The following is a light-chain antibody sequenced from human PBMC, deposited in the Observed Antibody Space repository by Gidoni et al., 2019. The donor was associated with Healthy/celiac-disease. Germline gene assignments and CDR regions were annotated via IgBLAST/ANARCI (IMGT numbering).Light chain of an antibody. CDR3: QQSYSTPYT. CDR1: QSISSY. J-gene: IGKJ2*01. CDR2: AAS. V-gene: IGKV1-39*01. Sequence: DTQMTQSLSSLSASVGDRVTITCRASQSISSYLNWYQQKPGKAPKLLIYAASSLQSGVPSRFSGSGSGTDFTLTISSLQPEDFATYYCQQSYSTPYTFGQGTKLEIK.